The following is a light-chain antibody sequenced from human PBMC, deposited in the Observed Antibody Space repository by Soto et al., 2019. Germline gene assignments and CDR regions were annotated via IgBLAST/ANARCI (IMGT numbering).Light chain of an antibody. CDR3: TSYTTPTPYV. J-gene: IGLJ1*01. V-gene: IGLV2-14*01. CDR2: EAT. Sequence: QSVLTQPASMSGSPGQSITISCTGTSSDIGRYNFVSWYQHHPGKAPKLIIYEATKRPSGVSYRFSGSKSGNTASLTISGPQAGDEADYYCTSYTTPTPYVFGTGTKVTV. CDR1: SSDIGRYNF.